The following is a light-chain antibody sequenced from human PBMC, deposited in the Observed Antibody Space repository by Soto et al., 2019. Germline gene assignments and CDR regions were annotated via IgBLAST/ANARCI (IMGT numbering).Light chain of an antibody. CDR3: QVWDSSIVV. CDR1: NIGSKN. Sequence: SYELTQPLSVSVALGQTARITCEGNNIGSKNVHWYQQKPGQAPVLVIYRDSNRPSGIPERFSGSNSGNTATLTISRAQAGDEADYYCQVWDSSIVVFGGGTKVTVL. V-gene: IGLV3-9*01. J-gene: IGLJ3*02. CDR2: RDS.